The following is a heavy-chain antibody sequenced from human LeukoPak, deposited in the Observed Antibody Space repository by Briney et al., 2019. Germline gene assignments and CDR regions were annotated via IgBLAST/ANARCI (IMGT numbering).Heavy chain of an antibody. D-gene: IGHD3-10*01. CDR1: GGSISSYY. V-gene: IGHV4-4*07. CDR3: ARDSGTTGEVKFDP. CDR2: IYTSGTI. J-gene: IGHJ5*02. Sequence: PSETLSLTCTVSGGSISSYYWSWIRQPAGTALEWIGRIYTSGTITYNPSLKSRVTMSVDTSKNQFSLKLSSVTAADTAVYYCARDSGTTGEVKFDPWGQGTLVTISS.